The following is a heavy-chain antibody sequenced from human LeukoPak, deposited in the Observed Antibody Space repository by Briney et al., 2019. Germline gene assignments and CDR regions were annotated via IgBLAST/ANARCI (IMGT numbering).Heavy chain of an antibody. CDR1: GGSISSYY. CDR2: IYYSGST. D-gene: IGHD3-10*01. CDR3: ARSLYYYGSDSFDI. J-gene: IGHJ3*02. Sequence: SETLSLTCTVSGGSISSYYWNWIRQPPGKVLEWIGYIYYSGSTNYNPSLKSRVTISVDTSKNQFSLKLSSVTAADTAVYYCARSLYYYGSDSFDIWGQGTMVTVSS. V-gene: IGHV4-59*01.